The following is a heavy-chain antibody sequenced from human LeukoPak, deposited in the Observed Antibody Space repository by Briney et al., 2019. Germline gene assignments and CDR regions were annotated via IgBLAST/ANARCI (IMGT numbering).Heavy chain of an antibody. D-gene: IGHD5-12*01. Sequence: ASVKVSCKASGYTFTSYGISWVRQAPGQGLEWMGWISAYNGNTNYAQKFLGRVTMTADTSTSTAYMELRSLTSDDTAVYYCARSGRGTYYYFDLWGQGTLVTVSS. J-gene: IGHJ4*02. CDR3: ARSGRGTYYYFDL. V-gene: IGHV1-18*01. CDR2: ISAYNGNT. CDR1: GYTFTSYG.